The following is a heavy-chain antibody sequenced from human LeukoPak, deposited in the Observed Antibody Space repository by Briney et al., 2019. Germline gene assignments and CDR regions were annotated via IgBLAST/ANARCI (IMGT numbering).Heavy chain of an antibody. D-gene: IGHD3-22*01. Sequence: SETLSLTCTASGGSISSYYWSWIRQPPGKGLEWIGYIYYSGSTNYNPSLRSRVTISVDTSKNQCSLDLRSVTAADTAVYYCARGPHYHDSSGYSPSYSYAMDVWGQGTTVTVSS. CDR3: ARGPHYHDSSGYSPSYSYAMDV. CDR2: IYYSGST. CDR1: GGSISSYY. V-gene: IGHV4-59*01. J-gene: IGHJ6*02.